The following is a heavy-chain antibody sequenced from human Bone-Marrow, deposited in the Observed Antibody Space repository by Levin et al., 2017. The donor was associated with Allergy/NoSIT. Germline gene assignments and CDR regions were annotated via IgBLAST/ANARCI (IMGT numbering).Heavy chain of an antibody. J-gene: IGHJ6*02. Sequence: GGSLRLSCEGFEFTFKNYAMNWIRQAPGKGLEWVAGIGSIQSYTYYADSVKGRFIISRDNSANTLFLEMNRLTAEDTAVYYCAKDFSGDEWPYGLDVWGQGTTVTVSS. CDR1: EFTFKNYA. V-gene: IGHV3-23*01. CDR3: AKDFSGDEWPYGLDV. CDR2: IGSIQSYT. D-gene: IGHD1-26*01.